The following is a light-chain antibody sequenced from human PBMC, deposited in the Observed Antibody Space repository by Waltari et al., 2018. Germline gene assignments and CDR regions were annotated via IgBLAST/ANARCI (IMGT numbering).Light chain of an antibody. CDR3: QQDGGSPPLT. J-gene: IGKJ4*01. V-gene: IGKV3-20*01. CDR2: GAS. Sequence: EIVLTQSPGTLSLSPGERATLSCRTSQSSTSYSLAWYQQKPGQAPRHLIYGASSRATGSPDRFSGSGSGTDVTLTISRLEPEDFAVYYCQQDGGSPPLTFGGGTKVEIK. CDR1: QSSTSYS.